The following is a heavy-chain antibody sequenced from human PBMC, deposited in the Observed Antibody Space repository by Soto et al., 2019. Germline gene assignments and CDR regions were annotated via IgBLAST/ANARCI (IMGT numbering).Heavy chain of an antibody. J-gene: IGHJ4*02. CDR3: ARDSHTDY. CDR2: IYSGGST. V-gene: IGHV3-53*01. Sequence: EVQLVESGGGVIQPGGSLRLSGAASGFTVSSNDMSWVRQAPGKGLEWVSVIYSGGSTYYADSVKGRFTISGDNSKNTLYLQMTILRAEDTAVYYCARDSHTDYWGQGTLVTVAS. CDR1: GFTVSSND.